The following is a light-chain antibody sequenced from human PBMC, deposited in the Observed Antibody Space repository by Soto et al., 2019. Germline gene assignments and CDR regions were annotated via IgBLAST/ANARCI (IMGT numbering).Light chain of an antibody. V-gene: IGLV1-51*02. J-gene: IGLJ2*01. Sequence: QSVLTQPPSVSAAPGQKVTISCSGSSSNIRNNYVSWYQQLPGTAPKLLIYESNKRPSGIPDRFSGSKSGTSATLGITGLQTEDEADYYCGTWDSSLSDVVFGGGTKLTVL. CDR3: GTWDSSLSDVV. CDR1: SSNIRNNY. CDR2: ESN.